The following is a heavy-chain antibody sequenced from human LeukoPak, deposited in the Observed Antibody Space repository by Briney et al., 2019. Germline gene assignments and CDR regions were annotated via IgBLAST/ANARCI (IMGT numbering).Heavy chain of an antibody. Sequence: ASVKVSCKASGYTFTGYYMHWVRQAPGQGLEWMGWINPNSGGTNYAQKFQGRVTMTRDTSISTAYMELSRLRSDDTAVYYCASEMFYYDSSGPLDYWGQGTLVTVSS. J-gene: IGHJ4*02. CDR3: ASEMFYYDSSGPLDY. D-gene: IGHD3-22*01. V-gene: IGHV1-2*02. CDR1: GYTFTGYY. CDR2: INPNSGGT.